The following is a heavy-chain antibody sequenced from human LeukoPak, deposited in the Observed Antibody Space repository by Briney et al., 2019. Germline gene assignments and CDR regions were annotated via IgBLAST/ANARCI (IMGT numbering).Heavy chain of an antibody. Sequence: ASVKVSCKASGYTFTSYGISWVRQAPGQGLEWMGWISAYNGNTNYAQKLQGRVTMTTDTSTSTAYMELRSLRSDDTAVYHCARAAPYYYYMDVWGKGTTVTVSS. CDR2: ISAYNGNT. J-gene: IGHJ6*03. V-gene: IGHV1-18*01. CDR1: GYTFTSYG. CDR3: ARAAPYYYYMDV. D-gene: IGHD6-25*01.